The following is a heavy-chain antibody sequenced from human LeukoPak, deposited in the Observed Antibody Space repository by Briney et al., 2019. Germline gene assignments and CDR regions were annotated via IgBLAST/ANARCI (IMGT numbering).Heavy chain of an antibody. CDR1: GFTFSSYW. V-gene: IGHV3-7*03. CDR3: ARDRYEYSSFSLFDY. CDR2: IKQDGSEK. J-gene: IGHJ4*02. D-gene: IGHD6-6*01. Sequence: GGSLRLSCAASGFTFSSYWMSWVRQAPGKGLECVANIKQDGSEKYYVDSVKGRFTISRDNAKNSLYLQMNSLRAEDTAVYYCARDRYEYSSFSLFDYWGQGTLVTVSS.